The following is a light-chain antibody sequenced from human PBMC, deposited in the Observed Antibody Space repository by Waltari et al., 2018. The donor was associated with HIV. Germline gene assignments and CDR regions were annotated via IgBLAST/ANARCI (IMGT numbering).Light chain of an antibody. CDR1: QSVNNNY. CDR3: QQYGDSPRT. V-gene: IGKV3-20*01. J-gene: IGKJ1*01. CDR2: GAS. Sequence: EIVLTQSPRTLSLSPGERATLSCRASQSVNNNYLAWYQQKPGQAPWLLIYGASYRATGIPDRFTASGSGTDFTLTISRLEPEDSAVYYCQQYGDSPRTFGQGTKVEIK.